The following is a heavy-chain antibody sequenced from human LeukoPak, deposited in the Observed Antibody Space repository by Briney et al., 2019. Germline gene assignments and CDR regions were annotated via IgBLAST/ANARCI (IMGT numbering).Heavy chain of an antibody. Sequence: SETLSLTCAVYGGSFSGYYWSWIRQPPGNGLEWIGEINHSGSTNYNPSLKSRVTISVDTSKNQFSLKLSAVTAPATALFYLARHSICGGWLRLYYFDYWGQGTLFTVSS. CDR2: INHSGST. CDR1: GGSFSGYY. D-gene: IGHD5-12*01. CDR3: ARHSICGGWLRLYYFDY. V-gene: IGHV4-34*01. J-gene: IGHJ4*02.